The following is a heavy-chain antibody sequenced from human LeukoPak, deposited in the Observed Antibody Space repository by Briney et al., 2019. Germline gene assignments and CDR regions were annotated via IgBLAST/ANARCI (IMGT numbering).Heavy chain of an antibody. Sequence: GGSLRLSCAASGFTFSSYAMHWVRQAPGKGLEYVSAISSDGDNTYYADSVKGRFTISRDNSKNTLYLQMGSLRTEDMAVYYCARRYCSSTSCSPFDYWGQGTLVTVSS. CDR1: GFTFSSYA. V-gene: IGHV3-64*02. CDR3: ARRYCSSTSCSPFDY. J-gene: IGHJ4*02. CDR2: ISSDGDNT. D-gene: IGHD2-2*01.